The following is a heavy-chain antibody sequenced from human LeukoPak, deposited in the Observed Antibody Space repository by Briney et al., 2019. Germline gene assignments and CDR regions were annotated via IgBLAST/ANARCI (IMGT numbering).Heavy chain of an antibody. J-gene: IGHJ6*03. CDR3: ARPGHSYYYMDV. D-gene: IGHD1-1*01. CDR2: IYYSGTT. V-gene: IGHV4-39*02. CDR1: GGSISSSSYY. Sequence: PSETLSLTCTVSGGSISSSSYYWGWIRQPPGKGLEWIGTIYYSGTTYYNPSLKRRVTLSADTSNNHFSLKLSSVTAADTAVYYCARPGHSYYYMDVWGKGTTVTVSS.